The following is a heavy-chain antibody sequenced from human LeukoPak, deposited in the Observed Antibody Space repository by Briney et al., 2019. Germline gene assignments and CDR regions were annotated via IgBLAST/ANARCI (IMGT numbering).Heavy chain of an antibody. CDR3: AREGYCSSTSCYSHAFDI. CDR2: ISYDGSNK. CDR1: GFTFSSYG. D-gene: IGHD2-2*02. V-gene: IGHV3-30*03. J-gene: IGHJ3*02. Sequence: GALRLSCAASGFTFSSYGMNWVRQAPGKGLEWVAVISYDGSNKYYADSVKGRFTISRDNSKNTLYLQMNSLRAEDTAVYYCAREGYCSSTSCYSHAFDIWGQGTMVTVSS.